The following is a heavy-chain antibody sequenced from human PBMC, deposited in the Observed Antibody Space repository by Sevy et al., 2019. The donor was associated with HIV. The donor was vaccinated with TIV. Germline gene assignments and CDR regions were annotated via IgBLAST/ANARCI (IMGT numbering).Heavy chain of an antibody. V-gene: IGHV3-53*01. J-gene: IGHJ4*02. CDR3: ARTGTGSYRAYFDY. D-gene: IGHD1-26*01. CDR1: EFTVSSSY. Sequence: GGCLRLSCAASEFTVSSSYMSWVRQAPGKGLEWVSILYSGGSTYYAASVKGRFAVSRDNSKNTLYLQMNSLRAEDTASSYCARTGTGSYRAYFDYWGQGTLVTVSS. CDR2: LYSGGST.